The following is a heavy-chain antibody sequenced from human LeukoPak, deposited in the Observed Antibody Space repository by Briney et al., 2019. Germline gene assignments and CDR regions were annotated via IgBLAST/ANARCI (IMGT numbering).Heavy chain of an antibody. CDR3: ARAYDGSGNLDY. D-gene: IGHD3-22*01. CDR2: IYPNRGGT. Sequence: APVKVSCKGSGYTFTDYYMHWVRQAPGQGLEWMGWIYPNRGGTNYAQKFQGRVTMTRDTSINTAYMELSRLRSDDTAVYYCARAYDGSGNLDYWGQGTLVTVSS. CDR1: GYTFTDYY. J-gene: IGHJ4*02. V-gene: IGHV1-2*02.